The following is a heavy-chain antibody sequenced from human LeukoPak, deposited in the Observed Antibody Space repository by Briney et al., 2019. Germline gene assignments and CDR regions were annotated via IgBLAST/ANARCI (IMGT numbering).Heavy chain of an antibody. Sequence: PSETLSLTCAVYGGSFSGYYWSWIRQPPGKGLEWIGEINHSGSTNYNPSLKSRVTISVDTSKNQFSLNLSSVTAADTAVYYCARMYSSSIPPGYWGQGTLVTVSS. CDR3: ARMYSSSIPPGY. CDR1: GGSFSGYY. D-gene: IGHD6-13*01. V-gene: IGHV4-34*01. CDR2: INHSGST. J-gene: IGHJ4*02.